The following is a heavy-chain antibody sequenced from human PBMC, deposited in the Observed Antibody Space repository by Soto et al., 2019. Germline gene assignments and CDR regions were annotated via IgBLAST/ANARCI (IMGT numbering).Heavy chain of an antibody. V-gene: IGHV4-39*01. Sequence: ETLSLTCTVSGGSISSDSYYWGWIRQSPEKGLEWIASISYSGSTYYNLTLKSRVTISVDTSKNQFSLKLSSVTAADTAVYYCATFYGDYVSYWGQGTLVTVSS. D-gene: IGHD4-17*01. CDR1: GGSISSDSYY. J-gene: IGHJ4*02. CDR2: ISYSGST. CDR3: ATFYGDYVSY.